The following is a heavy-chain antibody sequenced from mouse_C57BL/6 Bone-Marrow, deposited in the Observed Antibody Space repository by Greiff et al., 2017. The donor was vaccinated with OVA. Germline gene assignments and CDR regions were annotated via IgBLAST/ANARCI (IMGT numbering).Heavy chain of an antibody. CDR1: GFTFSSYA. D-gene: IGHD1-1*01. Sequence: DVHLVESGEGLVKPGGSLKLSCAASGFTFSSYAMSWVRQTPEKRLEWVAYISSGGDYIYYADTVTGRFTISRDTARNTLYLQMSSLKSEDTAMYYCTRVDTTVVPYWYFDVWGTGTTVTVSS. CDR2: ISSGGDYI. J-gene: IGHJ1*03. CDR3: TRVDTTVVPYWYFDV. V-gene: IGHV5-9-1*02.